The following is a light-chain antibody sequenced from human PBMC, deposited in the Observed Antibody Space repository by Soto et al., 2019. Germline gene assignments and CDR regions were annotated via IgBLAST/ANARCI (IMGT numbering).Light chain of an antibody. J-gene: IGKJ4*01. Sequence: DIVMTQSPLSLPVTPGEPASISCRSSQSLRHFNGYNYVDWYLQKPGQSPQLLIYLGSNRASGVPDRFSGSGSGTDFTLTINRVEAEDVGLYFCAQGLATPFTFGGGTKVDIK. V-gene: IGKV2-28*01. CDR2: LGS. CDR3: AQGLATPFT. CDR1: QSLRHFNGYNY.